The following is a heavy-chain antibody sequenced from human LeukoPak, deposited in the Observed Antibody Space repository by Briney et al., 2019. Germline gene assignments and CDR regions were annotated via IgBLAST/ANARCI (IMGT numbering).Heavy chain of an antibody. V-gene: IGHV4-59*12. CDR2: IYYSGST. CDR3: ARTWGSSSWYGTYYFDY. Sequence: SETLSLTCTVSGGSISSYYWSWIRQPPGKGLEWIGYIYYSGSTNYNPSLKSRVTISVDTSKNQFSLKLSSVTAADTAVYYCARTWGSSSWYGTYYFDYWGQGTLVTVSS. D-gene: IGHD6-13*01. J-gene: IGHJ4*02. CDR1: GGSISSYY.